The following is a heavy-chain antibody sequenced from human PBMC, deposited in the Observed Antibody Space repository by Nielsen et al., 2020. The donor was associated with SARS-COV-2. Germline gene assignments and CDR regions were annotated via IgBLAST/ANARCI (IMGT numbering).Heavy chain of an antibody. D-gene: IGHD3-10*01. CDR1: GASISTNNYY. Sequence: SETLSLTCTVSGASISTNNYYWGWIRQPPGKGLEWIGSIHYSGSTYYNPSLKSRVSISIDTSKNQFSLRLRSVTAADTAVYYCARVYYYGSGSPLFDYWGQGTLVTVSS. CDR2: IHYSGST. CDR3: ARVYYYGSGSPLFDY. J-gene: IGHJ4*02. V-gene: IGHV4-39*07.